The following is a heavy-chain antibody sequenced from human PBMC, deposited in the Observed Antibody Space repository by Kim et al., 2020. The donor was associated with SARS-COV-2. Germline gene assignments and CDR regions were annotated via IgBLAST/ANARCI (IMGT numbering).Heavy chain of an antibody. CDR3: AKDGSSWSHAFDI. CDR1: GFTFSSYA. J-gene: IGHJ3*02. Sequence: GGSLRLSCAASGFTFSSYAMSWVRQAPGKGLEWVSAISGSGGSTYYADSGKGRFTISRDNSKNTLYLQMNSLRAEDTAVYYCAKDGSSWSHAFDIWGQGTMFTVSS. CDR2: ISGSGGST. V-gene: IGHV3-23*01. D-gene: IGHD6-13*01.